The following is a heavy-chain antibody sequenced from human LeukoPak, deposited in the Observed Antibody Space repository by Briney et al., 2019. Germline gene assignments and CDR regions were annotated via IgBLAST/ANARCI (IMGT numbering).Heavy chain of an antibody. CDR1: GFTFSTYW. D-gene: IGHD6-19*01. CDR3: AKDQGIAVALFDY. J-gene: IGHJ4*02. V-gene: IGHV3-7*01. Sequence: GGSLRLSCAASGFTFSTYWMNWVRQAPGKGLEWVVNIKPDGSEKYYADSVKGRFTISRDNSKNTLYLQMNSLRAEDTAVYYCAKDQGIAVALFDYWGQGTLVTVSS. CDR2: IKPDGSEK.